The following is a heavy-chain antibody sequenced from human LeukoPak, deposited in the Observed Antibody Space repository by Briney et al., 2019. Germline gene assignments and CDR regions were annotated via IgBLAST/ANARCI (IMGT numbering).Heavy chain of an antibody. Sequence: GGSLRLSCAASGFTFSSYAMSWVRQAPGKGLKWVSTINDNGDGTYYADSVKGRFTISRDNSYNTVSLQMNSLRDEDTGAYYCAKDPSNWGQGTLVTVSS. CDR2: INDNGDGT. CDR3: AKDPSN. V-gene: IGHV3-23*01. CDR1: GFTFSSYA. J-gene: IGHJ4*02.